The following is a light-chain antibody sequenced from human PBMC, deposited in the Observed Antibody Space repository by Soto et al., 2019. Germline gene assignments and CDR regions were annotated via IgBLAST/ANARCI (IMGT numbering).Light chain of an antibody. V-gene: IGLV1-40*01. CDR2: GNS. CDR3: QSYDSSLSAVV. CDR1: SSNIGAGYD. J-gene: IGLJ2*01. Sequence: QSVLTQPPSVSGAPGQRVTISCTGSSSNIGAGYDVHWYQQLPGTAPKVLIYGNSNRPSGVPDRFSGSKSGTSASLAITGLRAEDEADYYCQSYDSSLSAVVFGGGTKVTVL.